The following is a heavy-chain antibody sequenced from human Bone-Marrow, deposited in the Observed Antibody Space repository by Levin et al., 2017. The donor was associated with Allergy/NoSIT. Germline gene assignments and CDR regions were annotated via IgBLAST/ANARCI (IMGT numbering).Heavy chain of an antibody. Sequence: GGSLRLSCAASGFTFSNYAMHWVRQAPGKGLEWVAVISYDGSNKYHADSVKGRFTISRDSSKNTLYLQMNSLRAEDAAVYYCARSWRYYYGMDVWGQGTTVTVSS. CDR2: ISYDGSNK. CDR1: GFTFSNYA. CDR3: ARSWRYYYGMDV. J-gene: IGHJ6*02. V-gene: IGHV3-30-3*01.